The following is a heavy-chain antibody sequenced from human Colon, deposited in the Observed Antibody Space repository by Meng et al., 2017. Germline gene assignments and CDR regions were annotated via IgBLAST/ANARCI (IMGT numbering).Heavy chain of an antibody. CDR3: ARFYGSGTFEVHDY. CDR1: GGSGSRASYY. CDR2: IHYSGSR. J-gene: IGHJ4*02. D-gene: IGHD3-10*01. Sequence: QVQLQGAGPGPVRPSETRSLTWNFSGGSGSRASYYWSWIRQPPGKGLEWIGLIHYSGSRNYNPSLKSRVTMSVDTSKNQVSLRLTSVTAADTAVYYCARFYGSGTFEVHDYWGQGTLVTVSS. V-gene: IGHV4-61*01.